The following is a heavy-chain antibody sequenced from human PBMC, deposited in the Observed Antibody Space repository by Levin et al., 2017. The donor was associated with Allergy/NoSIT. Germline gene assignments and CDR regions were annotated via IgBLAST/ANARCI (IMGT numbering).Heavy chain of an antibody. D-gene: IGHD4-17*01. V-gene: IGHV3-23*01. Sequence: LSLTCAASGFTFSSYAMSWVRQAPGKGLEWVSAISGSGGSTYYADSVKGRFTISRDNSKNTLYLQMNSLRAEDTAVYYCAKDQIRRRDYYYGMDVWGQGTTVTVSS. CDR3: AKDQIRRRDYYYGMDV. CDR2: ISGSGGST. J-gene: IGHJ6*02. CDR1: GFTFSSYA.